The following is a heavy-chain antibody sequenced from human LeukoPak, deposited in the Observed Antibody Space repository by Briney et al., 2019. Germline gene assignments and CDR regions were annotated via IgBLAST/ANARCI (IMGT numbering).Heavy chain of an antibody. CDR1: GFTFSSYA. CDR2: ISGSGGST. V-gene: IGHV3-23*01. J-gene: IGHJ4*02. Sequence: PGGSLRLSCAASGFTFSSYAMSWVRQAPGKGLEWVSAISGSGGSTYYADSVKGRFTISRDNAKNSLYLQMNSLRAEDTAVYYCARAGYSSSWYDYWGQGTLVTVSS. CDR3: ARAGYSSSWYDY. D-gene: IGHD6-13*01.